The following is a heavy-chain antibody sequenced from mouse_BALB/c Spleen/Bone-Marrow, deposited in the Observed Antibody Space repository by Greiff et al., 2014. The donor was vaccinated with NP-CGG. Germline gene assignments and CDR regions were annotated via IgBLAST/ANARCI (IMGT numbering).Heavy chain of an antibody. CDR2: IWAGGST. Sequence: VKLMESGPGLVAPSQSLSITCTVSGFSLTSYGVHWVRQPPGKGLEWLGVIWAGGSTDYNSALMSRLSISKDNSKSQVFLKMNSLQTDDTAMYYCARDNGNFFAYWGQGTLVTVSA. V-gene: IGHV2-9*02. D-gene: IGHD2-1*01. CDR3: ARDNGNFFAY. CDR1: GFSLTSYG. J-gene: IGHJ3*01.